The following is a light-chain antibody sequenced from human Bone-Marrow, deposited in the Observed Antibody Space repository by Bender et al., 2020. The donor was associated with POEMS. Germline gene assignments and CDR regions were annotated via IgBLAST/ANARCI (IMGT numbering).Light chain of an antibody. J-gene: IGLJ1*01. CDR3: QSRDSSGKYYV. CDR1: SFRMYY. Sequence: SSELTQDPTVSVALGQTVTITCQGDSFRMYYAAWYQQKPGQAPILVIYGTNNRPSGIPDRFSGFSSGNTASLTITGAQAGDEADYYCQSRDSSGKYYVFGIGTKVTVL. CDR2: GTN. V-gene: IGLV3-19*01.